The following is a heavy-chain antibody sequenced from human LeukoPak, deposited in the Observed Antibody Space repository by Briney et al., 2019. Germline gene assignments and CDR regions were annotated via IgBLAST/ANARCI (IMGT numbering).Heavy chain of an antibody. CDR3: AKEGGSSAPPYYFDY. D-gene: IGHD6-13*01. V-gene: IGHV3-30*02. J-gene: IGHJ4*02. CDR1: GFSFSSYG. Sequence: GGSLRLSCAASGFSFSSYGMHWVRQAPGKGLEWVAFIRYDGSNKDYSDSVKGRFTISRDNSKNTLYLQMNSLRAEDTAVYYCAKEGGSSAPPYYFDYWGQGTLVTVSS. CDR2: IRYDGSNK.